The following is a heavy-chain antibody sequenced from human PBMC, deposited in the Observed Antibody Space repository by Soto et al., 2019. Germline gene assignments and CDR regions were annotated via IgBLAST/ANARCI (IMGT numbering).Heavy chain of an antibody. D-gene: IGHD3-22*01. CDR1: GFTFSSYA. CDR3: AKALGYYDSSGCFDY. J-gene: IGHJ4*02. CDR2: ISGSGGST. V-gene: IGHV3-23*01. Sequence: GGSLRLSCAASGFTFSSYAMSWVRQAPGKGLEWVSAISGSGGSTYYADSVTGRFTISRDNSKNTLYLQMNSLRAEATAVYYCAKALGYYDSSGCFDYWGQGTLVTVSS.